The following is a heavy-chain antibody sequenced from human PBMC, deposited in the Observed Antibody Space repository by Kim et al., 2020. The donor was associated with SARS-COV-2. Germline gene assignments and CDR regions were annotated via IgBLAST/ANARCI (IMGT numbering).Heavy chain of an antibody. CDR3: ASRLCNTSGCGCHHGVL. CDR1: GGSFSGYY. Sequence: SETLSLTCAVYGGSFSGYYWSWIRQPPGKGLEWMGEINHSGRTNYNPSPKIRVTISVYMSKNHFPLKLTSVTAADADLYFCASRLCNTSGCGCHHGVLW. D-gene: IGHD2-8*01. CDR2: INHSGRT. V-gene: IGHV4-34*01. J-gene: IGHJ2*01.